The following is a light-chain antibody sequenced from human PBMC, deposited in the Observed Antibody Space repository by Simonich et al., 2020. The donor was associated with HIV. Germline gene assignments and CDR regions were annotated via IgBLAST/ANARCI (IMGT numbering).Light chain of an antibody. CDR3: QQYNGYPLT. Sequence: DIQMTQSPSTLSASVGDRGTITCRASQSISSWLAWYQQKPGKAPNLLIYKASSLESGVPSRFSGSGSGTEFTLTISSLQPEDFATYYCQQYNGYPLTFGGGTKVEIK. V-gene: IGKV1-5*03. CDR1: QSISSW. J-gene: IGKJ4*01. CDR2: KAS.